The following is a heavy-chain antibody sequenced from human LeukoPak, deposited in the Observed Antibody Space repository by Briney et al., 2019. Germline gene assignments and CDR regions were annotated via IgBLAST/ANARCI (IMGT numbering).Heavy chain of an antibody. CDR2: INSDGSWT. CDR3: TSWGDTTAEYFQR. D-gene: IGHD2-21*02. Sequence: GGSLRLSCAASGNYWMHWVRQAPGKGLVWVSHINSDGSWTSYADSVKGRFTISKDNAKNTVYLQMNSLRAEDTAVYYCTSWGDTTAEYFQRWGQGTLVTVSS. CDR1: GNYW. J-gene: IGHJ1*01. V-gene: IGHV3-74*01.